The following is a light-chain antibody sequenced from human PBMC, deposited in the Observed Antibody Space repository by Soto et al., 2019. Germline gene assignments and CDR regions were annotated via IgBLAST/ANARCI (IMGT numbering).Light chain of an antibody. CDR2: GDS. Sequence: QSVLTQPPSVSGAPGQRVTISCTGSSSNIGAGYDVNWYQQLPGTAPKLLIFGDSNRPSGVPDRFSGSKSGTSASLAITVLQAADEADYYCQSSDSRLSGSDVFGTGTKVTVL. CDR3: QSSDSRLSGSDV. J-gene: IGLJ1*01. V-gene: IGLV1-40*01. CDR1: SSNIGAGYD.